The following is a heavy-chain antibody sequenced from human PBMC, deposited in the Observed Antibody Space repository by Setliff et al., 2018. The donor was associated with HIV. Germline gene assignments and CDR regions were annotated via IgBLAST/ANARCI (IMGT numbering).Heavy chain of an antibody. Sequence: HPGGSLRLSCAASGFTFDDYAMHWVRQAPGKGLEWVSSISWNSANIDYADSVKGRFTISRDNAKNSLYLQMNSLRAEDMALYYCAKDMGSSGNSYLFLDYWGQGTLVTVSS. CDR3: AKDMGSSGNSYLFLDY. CDR2: ISWNSANI. D-gene: IGHD2-21*02. CDR1: GFTFDDYA. J-gene: IGHJ4*02. V-gene: IGHV3-9*03.